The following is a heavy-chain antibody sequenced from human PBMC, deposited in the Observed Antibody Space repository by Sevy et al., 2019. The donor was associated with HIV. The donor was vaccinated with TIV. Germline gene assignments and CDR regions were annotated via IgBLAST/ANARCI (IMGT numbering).Heavy chain of an antibody. Sequence: GGSLRLSCAASGFTFSSYWMSWVRQAPGKGLEWVANIKQDGSEKYYVDSVKGRFTISRDNAKNSLYLQMNSLRAEDTAVYYCASSYCSSTSCGFDYRGQGTLVTVSS. CDR1: GFTFSSYW. CDR2: IKQDGSEK. CDR3: ASSYCSSTSCGFDY. J-gene: IGHJ4*02. D-gene: IGHD2-2*01. V-gene: IGHV3-7*01.